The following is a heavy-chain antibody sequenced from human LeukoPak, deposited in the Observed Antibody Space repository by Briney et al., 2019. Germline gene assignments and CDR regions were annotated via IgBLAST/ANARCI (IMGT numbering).Heavy chain of an antibody. J-gene: IGHJ4*02. D-gene: IGHD6-19*01. CDR1: GYTFTGYF. Sequence: SVKVSCKASGYTFTGYFIHWVRQAPGQGLEWMGGIIPIFGTANYAQKFQGRVTITADKSTSTAYMELSSLRSEDTAVYYCARAGRQWLVPDYWGQGTLVTVSS. V-gene: IGHV1-69*06. CDR3: ARAGRQWLVPDY. CDR2: IIPIFGTA.